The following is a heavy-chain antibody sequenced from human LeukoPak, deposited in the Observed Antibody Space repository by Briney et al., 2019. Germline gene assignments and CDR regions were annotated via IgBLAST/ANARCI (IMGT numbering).Heavy chain of an antibody. V-gene: IGHV3-30*04. D-gene: IGHD6-19*01. CDR2: MSYDGSNT. CDR1: GFTLSSYA. Sequence: GGSLRLSCAASGFTLSSYAIHWVRQAPGKGLEWVAVMSYDGSNTYYADSTKGRFTVSRDNSKNTLYLQMNSLRADDTAVYYCARGIPVAGSLGYWGQGTLVTVSS. J-gene: IGHJ4*02. CDR3: ARGIPVAGSLGY.